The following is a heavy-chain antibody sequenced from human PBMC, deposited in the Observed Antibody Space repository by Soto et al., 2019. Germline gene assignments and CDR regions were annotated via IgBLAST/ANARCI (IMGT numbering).Heavy chain of an antibody. J-gene: IGHJ6*02. CDR1: GYTFTSYY. D-gene: IGHD3-22*01. V-gene: IGHV1-46*01. CDR2: INPSGGST. Sequence: ASVKVSCKASGYTFTSYYMHWVRQAPGQGLEWMGIINPSGGSTSYAQKFQGRVTMTRDTSTSTVYMELSSLRSEDTAVYYCARDSWTTPYYYDSSGPTTSMDVWGQGTTVTVSS. CDR3: ARDSWTTPYYYDSSGPTTSMDV.